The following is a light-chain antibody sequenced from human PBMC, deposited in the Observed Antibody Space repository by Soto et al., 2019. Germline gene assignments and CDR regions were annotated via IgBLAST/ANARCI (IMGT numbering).Light chain of an antibody. CDR2: TAS. V-gene: IGKV1-27*01. J-gene: IGKJ3*01. CDR1: QGIANY. Sequence: DIQMTQSPSSLSASIGDRVTITCRASQGIANYLAWYQQKPGGGPKLLIHTASTLQSVVPSRFSGSGSGTEFTLTISSLQPEDVATYYCQKYNSAPFTFGPGNKVDIK. CDR3: QKYNSAPFT.